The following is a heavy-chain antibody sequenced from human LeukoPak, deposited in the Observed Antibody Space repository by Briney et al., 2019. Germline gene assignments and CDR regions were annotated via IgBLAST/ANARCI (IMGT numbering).Heavy chain of an antibody. CDR2: VVVGSGNT. Sequence: SVKVSCKASGFTFTSSAMQWVRQARGQRLEWIGWVVVGSGNTNYAQKFQERVTITRDMSTSTAYMELSSLRSEDTAVYYCAAGTPNIVAHDAFDIWGQGTMVTVSS. CDR3: AAGTPNIVAHDAFDI. CDR1: GFTFTSSA. D-gene: IGHD5-12*01. V-gene: IGHV1-58*02. J-gene: IGHJ3*02.